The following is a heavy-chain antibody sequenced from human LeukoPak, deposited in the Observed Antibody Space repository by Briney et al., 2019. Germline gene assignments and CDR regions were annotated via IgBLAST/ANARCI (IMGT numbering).Heavy chain of an antibody. J-gene: IGHJ5*02. D-gene: IGHD2-15*01. CDR1: GFTFSSYA. Sequence: GGSLRLSCAASGFTFSSYAMSWVRQAPGKGLEGVSVISGSGSSIYCADSVRGRFSISRDNSKNTLYLQMNSLRAEDMAVYYCAKNRCSGGSCYSGESSWGQGTLVTVSS. V-gene: IGHV3-23*01. CDR2: ISGSGSSI. CDR3: AKNRCSGGSCYSGESS.